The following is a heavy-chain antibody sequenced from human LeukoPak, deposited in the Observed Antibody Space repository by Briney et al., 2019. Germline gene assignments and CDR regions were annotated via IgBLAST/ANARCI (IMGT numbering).Heavy chain of an antibody. V-gene: IGHV4-39*02. CDR3: ARDITIFGVVRNYYYMDV. J-gene: IGHJ6*03. D-gene: IGHD3-3*01. CDR1: GGSISSSSYY. Sequence: SETLSLTCTVSGGSISSSSYYWGWIRQPPGKGLEWIGSIYYSGITYYNPSLKSRVTISVDTSKNQFSLKLSSVTAADTAVYYCARDITIFGVVRNYYYMDVWGKGTTVTVSS. CDR2: IYYSGIT.